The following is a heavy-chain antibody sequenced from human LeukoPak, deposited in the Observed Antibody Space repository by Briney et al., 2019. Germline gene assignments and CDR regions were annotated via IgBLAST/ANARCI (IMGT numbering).Heavy chain of an antibody. J-gene: IGHJ4*02. CDR1: GGSISSSHW. Sequence: SETLSLTCAVSGGSISSSHWWSWVRQPPGKGLEWIGEIHQTGSTNYNPSLRSRGSISLDKAKNQFTLNLNSVTAADTAVYYCARGGYFGNLFDYWGQGTLVTVSS. CDR2: IHQTGST. CDR3: ARGGYFGNLFDY. V-gene: IGHV4-4*02. D-gene: IGHD3-10*01.